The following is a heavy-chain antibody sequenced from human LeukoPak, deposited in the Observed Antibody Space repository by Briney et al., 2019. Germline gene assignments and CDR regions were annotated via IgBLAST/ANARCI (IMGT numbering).Heavy chain of an antibody. CDR2: ISYDGSNK. Sequence: GGSLRLSCAASGFTFSSYAMHWVRQAPGKGLEWVAVISYDGSNKYYADSVKGRFTISRDNSKNTLYLQMNSLRAEDTAVYYCARDLSSGWYADGMDVWGQGTTVTVSS. CDR3: ARDLSSGWYADGMDV. J-gene: IGHJ6*02. D-gene: IGHD6-19*01. CDR1: GFTFSSYA. V-gene: IGHV3-30-3*01.